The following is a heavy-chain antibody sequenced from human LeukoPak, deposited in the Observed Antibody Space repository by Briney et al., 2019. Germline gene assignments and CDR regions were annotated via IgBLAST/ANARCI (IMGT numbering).Heavy chain of an antibody. CDR1: GGSISSGGYY. CDR2: IYYSGST. CDR3: ARVPHSSSPEWWFDP. J-gene: IGHJ5*02. D-gene: IGHD6-6*01. Sequence: SETLSLTCTVSGGSISSGGYYWSWIRQHPGKGLEWIGYIYYSGSTYYNPSLKSRVTISVDTSKNQFSLKLSSVTAADTAVYYCARVPHSSSPEWWFDPWGQGTLVTVSS. V-gene: IGHV4-31*03.